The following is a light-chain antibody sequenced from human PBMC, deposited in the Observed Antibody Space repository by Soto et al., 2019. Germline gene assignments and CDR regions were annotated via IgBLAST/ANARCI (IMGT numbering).Light chain of an antibody. CDR3: QVWDRSTRV. J-gene: IGLJ2*01. CDR2: KDT. Sequence: SSELTQPPSVSVSPGQTASITCSGDKLGNKYACWYQQKAGQSPVLVMYKDTKRPSGIPERFSGSNSGNTATLTISGTQAMDEADYYCQVWDRSTRVFGGGTKLTVL. CDR1: KLGNKY. V-gene: IGLV3-1*01.